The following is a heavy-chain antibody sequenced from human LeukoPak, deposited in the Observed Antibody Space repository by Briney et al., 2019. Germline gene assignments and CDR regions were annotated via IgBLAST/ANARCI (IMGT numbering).Heavy chain of an antibody. CDR1: GYTFTGYG. CDR2: ISAYNGNT. V-gene: IGHV1-18*01. J-gene: IGHJ6*03. D-gene: IGHD6-19*01. Sequence: ASVKVSCKASGYTFTGYGISWVRQAPGQGLEWMGWISAYNGNTNYAQKLQGRVTMTTDTSTSTAYMELRSLRSDDTAVYYCARWVGSGWYDFSYYYYYMDVWGKGTTVTISS. CDR3: ARWVGSGWYDFSYYYYYMDV.